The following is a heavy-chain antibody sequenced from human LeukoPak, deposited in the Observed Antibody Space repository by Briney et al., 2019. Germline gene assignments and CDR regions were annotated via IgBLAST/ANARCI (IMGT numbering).Heavy chain of an antibody. J-gene: IGHJ3*02. Sequence: SETLSLTCTVSGGSNSSYYWSWMRQPAGKGREWIGRIYTSGSTNYNPCLKSRVTMSVDTSKNQFSLKLISVTAADTAVYYCAGGSGQDAFDIWGQGTMVTVSS. CDR2: IYTSGST. CDR1: GGSNSSYY. D-gene: IGHD3-16*01. CDR3: AGGSGQDAFDI. V-gene: IGHV4-4*07.